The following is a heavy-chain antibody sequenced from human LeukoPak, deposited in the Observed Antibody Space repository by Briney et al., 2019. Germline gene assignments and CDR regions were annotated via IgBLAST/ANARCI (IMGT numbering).Heavy chain of an antibody. D-gene: IGHD2-2*01. CDR2: ISSSGSTI. J-gene: IGHJ4*02. CDR1: GFTFSSYE. CDR3: ARDTPGEESH. V-gene: IGHV3-48*03. Sequence: PGGSLRLSCAASGFTFSSYEMNWVRQAPGKGLEWVSYISSSGSTIYYADSVKGRFTISRDNAKNSLYLQMNSLRGEDTAVYYCARDTPGEESHWGQGTLVTVSS.